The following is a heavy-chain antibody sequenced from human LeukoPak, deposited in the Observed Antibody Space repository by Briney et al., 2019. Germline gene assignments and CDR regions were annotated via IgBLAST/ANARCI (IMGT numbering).Heavy chain of an antibody. J-gene: IGHJ4*02. D-gene: IGHD4-17*01. Sequence: GGSLRLSCAASGFTFSNYAMSWVRQAPGKGLEWVSSISGSDGSTYYADSVKGRFIISRDNSKNTLYLQMNSLRAEDTAIYFCAKSADEFGDYEEVGSLDYWGQGTLVTVSS. CDR2: ISGSDGST. CDR3: AKSADEFGDYEEVGSLDY. CDR1: GFTFSNYA. V-gene: IGHV3-23*01.